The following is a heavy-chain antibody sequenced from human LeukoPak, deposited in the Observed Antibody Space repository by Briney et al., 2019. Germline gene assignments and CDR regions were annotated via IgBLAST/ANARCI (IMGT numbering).Heavy chain of an antibody. D-gene: IGHD6-6*01. V-gene: IGHV3-30-3*01. Sequence: PGGSLRLSCAASGFTFSSYAMHWVRQAPGKGLEWVAVISYVGSNKYYADSVKGRFTISRDNSKNTPYLQMNSLRAEDTAVYYCARSIAARFLGYFDYWGQGTLVTVSS. J-gene: IGHJ4*02. CDR3: ARSIAARFLGYFDY. CDR1: GFTFSSYA. CDR2: ISYVGSNK.